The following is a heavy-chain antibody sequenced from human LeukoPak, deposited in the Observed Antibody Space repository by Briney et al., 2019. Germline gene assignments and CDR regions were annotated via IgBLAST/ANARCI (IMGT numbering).Heavy chain of an antibody. V-gene: IGHV1-18*01. D-gene: IGHD3-3*01. Sequence: ASVKVSCKASGYTFTSYGITWVRQAPAQGLEWMGWISAYNGNTNYAQKLQGRVTMTTDTSTNTAYMELRSLRSDDTAVYYCARVYYDFWSGYEYDAFDIWGQGTMVTVS. J-gene: IGHJ3*02. CDR2: ISAYNGNT. CDR1: GYTFTSYG. CDR3: ARVYYDFWSGYEYDAFDI.